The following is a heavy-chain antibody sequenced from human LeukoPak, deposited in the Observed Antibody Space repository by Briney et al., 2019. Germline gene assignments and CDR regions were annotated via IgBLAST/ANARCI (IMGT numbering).Heavy chain of an antibody. CDR1: GFSVSTNY. D-gene: IGHD1-26*01. J-gene: IGHJ4*02. CDR2: IYSGGDT. Sequence: GGSLRLSCAASGFSVSTNYMTWVRQAPGKGLEWLSVIYSGGDTYHADSVKGRFTISRDNSKNTLYLQMNSLRAEDTAVYYCARRSGEGYFDCWGQGTLVTVSS. V-gene: IGHV3-66*01. CDR3: ARRSGEGYFDC.